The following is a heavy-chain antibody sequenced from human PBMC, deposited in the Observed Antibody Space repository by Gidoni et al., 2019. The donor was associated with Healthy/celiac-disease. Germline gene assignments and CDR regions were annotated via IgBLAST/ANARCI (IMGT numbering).Heavy chain of an antibody. CDR2: IYSGGST. CDR3: ARDNPNYYDSSGFDY. Sequence: EVQLVESGGGLIQHGGSLRLSCAASGFTVSSNYMSWVRQAPGKGLGWVSVIYSGGSTYYADSVKGRFTISRDNSKNTLYLQMNSLRAEDTAVYYCARDNPNYYDSSGFDYWGQGTLVTVSS. D-gene: IGHD3-22*01. J-gene: IGHJ4*02. V-gene: IGHV3-53*01. CDR1: GFTVSSNY.